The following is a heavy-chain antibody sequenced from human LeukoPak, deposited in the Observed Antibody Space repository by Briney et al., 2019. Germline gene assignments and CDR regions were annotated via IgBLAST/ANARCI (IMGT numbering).Heavy chain of an antibody. J-gene: IGHJ5*02. Sequence: GASVKVSCKASGYTFTSYYMHWVRQAPGQGLEWMGISNPSGGSTSDAQKFQGRVTMTRDTSTSTVYMELSSLRSEDTAVYYCARDIVVVPAASNWFDPWGQGTLVTVSS. V-gene: IGHV1-46*01. D-gene: IGHD2-2*01. CDR3: ARDIVVVPAASNWFDP. CDR1: GYTFTSYY. CDR2: SNPSGGST.